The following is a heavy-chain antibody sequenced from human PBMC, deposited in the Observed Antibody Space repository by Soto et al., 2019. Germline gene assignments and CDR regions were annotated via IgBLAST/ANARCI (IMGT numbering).Heavy chain of an antibody. Sequence: QVQLRESGPGVVKPSETLSLACNVSGGSIDSYYWSWIRQSPGKGLEWIGHIYYTGRTNYNPSLKSRVTILIDTAKTQFSLNLNSVTAADTAVYYCAGADQWPSLKLGYWGQGTLVSVSS. V-gene: IGHV4-59*12. J-gene: IGHJ4*02. CDR3: AGADQWPSLKLGY. D-gene: IGHD6-19*01. CDR2: IYYTGRT. CDR1: GGSIDSYY.